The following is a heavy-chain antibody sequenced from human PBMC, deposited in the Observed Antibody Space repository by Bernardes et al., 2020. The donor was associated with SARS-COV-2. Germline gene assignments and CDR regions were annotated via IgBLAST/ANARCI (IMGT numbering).Heavy chain of an antibody. J-gene: IGHJ6*02. D-gene: IGHD6-13*01. CDR2: INPNSGGT. V-gene: IGHV1-2*04. CDR1: GYTFTGYY. Sequence: ASLKDSCKASGYTFTGYYMHWVRQAPGQGLEWMGWINPNSGGTNYAQKFQGWVTMTRDTSISTAYMELSRLRSDDTAVYYCAREGAAGTDYYGMDVWGQGTTVTVSS. CDR3: AREGAAGTDYYGMDV.